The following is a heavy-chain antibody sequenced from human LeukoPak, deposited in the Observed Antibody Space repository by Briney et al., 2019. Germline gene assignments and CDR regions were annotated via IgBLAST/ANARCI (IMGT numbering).Heavy chain of an antibody. J-gene: IGHJ4*02. CDR2: IVVGSGNT. CDR1: GFTFTSST. Sequence: SVKVSCRASGFTFTSSTVQWVRQARGQRLEWIGWIVVGSGNTNYAQKFQERVTITRDMSTSTAYMELSSLRSEDTAVYYCAAGGTLLESFDYWGQGTLVTVSS. V-gene: IGHV1-58*01. CDR3: AAGGTLLESFDY. D-gene: IGHD1-1*01.